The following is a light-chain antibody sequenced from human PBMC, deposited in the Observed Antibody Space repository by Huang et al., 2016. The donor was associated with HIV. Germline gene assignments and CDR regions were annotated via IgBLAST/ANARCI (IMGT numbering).Light chain of an antibody. CDR3: QQYYSSPQT. CDR1: QSVYSSSTSKDY. J-gene: IGKJ1*01. V-gene: IGKV4-1*01. Sequence: DIIMTQSPDSLAVSLGERATLNCRSSQSVYSSSTSKDYMAWFQQKPGQPPRWLLFWASTREAGCPDRFSGSGSGTHFTLTIANLEAEDAAIYYCQQYYSSPQTFGQGTRVEVK. CDR2: WAS.